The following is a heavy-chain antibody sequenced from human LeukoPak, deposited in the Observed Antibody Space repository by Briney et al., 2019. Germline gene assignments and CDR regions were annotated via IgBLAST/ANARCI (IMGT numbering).Heavy chain of an antibody. J-gene: IGHJ3*02. Sequence: GRSLRLSCAASGFTFSSYGMQWVRQAPGKGLEWVAVISYDGSNKYYADSVKGRFTISRDNAKNSLYLQMNSLRDEDTAVYYCARDTRYAFDIWGQGTMVTVSS. CDR1: GFTFSSYG. CDR2: ISYDGSNK. CDR3: ARDTRYAFDI. V-gene: IGHV3-30*03.